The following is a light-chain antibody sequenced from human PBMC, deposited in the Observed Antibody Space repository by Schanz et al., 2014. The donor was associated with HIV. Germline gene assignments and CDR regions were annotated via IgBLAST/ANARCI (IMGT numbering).Light chain of an antibody. CDR3: QQYGSS. V-gene: IGKV3-20*01. Sequence: EIVLTQSPATLSLSPGERATLSCRASQSVSSYLAWYQQKPGQAPRLLIYDASNRATGIPARFSGSGSGTDFTLTISRLESEDFAVYYCQQYGSSFGPGTKVEIK. J-gene: IGKJ3*01. CDR1: QSVSSY. CDR2: DAS.